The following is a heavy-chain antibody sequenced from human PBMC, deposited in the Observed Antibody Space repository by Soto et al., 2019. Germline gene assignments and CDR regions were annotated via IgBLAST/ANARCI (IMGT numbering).Heavy chain of an antibody. CDR3: ARAGADWFDP. Sequence: SETLSLTCTVSGGSISSYYWSWIRQPPGKGLEWIGYIYYSGSTNYNPSLKRRVTISVDTSKTHFSLKLCSVTAADTAVYYCARAGADWFDPWGRGTMVTVSS. CDR2: IYYSGST. CDR1: GGSISSYY. J-gene: IGHJ5*02. D-gene: IGHD3-10*01. V-gene: IGHV4-59*01.